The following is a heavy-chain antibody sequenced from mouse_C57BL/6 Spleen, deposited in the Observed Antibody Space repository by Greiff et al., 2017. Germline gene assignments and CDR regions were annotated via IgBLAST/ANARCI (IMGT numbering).Heavy chain of an antibody. CDR1: GFSLTSYG. J-gene: IGHJ2*01. D-gene: IGHD2-4*01. CDR2: IWSGGST. V-gene: IGHV2-4*01. Sequence: VMLVESGPGPVQPSQSLSITCTVSGFSLTSYGVHWVRQPPGKGLEWLGVIWSGGSTDYNAAFISRLSISKDNSKSQVFFKMNSLQADDTAIYYCAKSHYDYDVYYFDYWGQGTTLTVSS. CDR3: AKSHYDYDVYYFDY.